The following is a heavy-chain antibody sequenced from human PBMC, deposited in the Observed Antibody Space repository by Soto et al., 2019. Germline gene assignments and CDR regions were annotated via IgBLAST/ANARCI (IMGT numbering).Heavy chain of an antibody. CDR1: GFTFSRYS. Sequence: GGSLRLSCEASGFTFSRYSMNWVRQAPGKGLEWVSSIGTRSDIYYAESVKGRFTISRDNAKNSLSLEMDSLRVEDTGVYYCAREETAWPLAYGLDVWGQGTTVTVSS. CDR2: IGTRSDI. CDR3: AREETAWPLAYGLDV. D-gene: IGHD2-21*02. V-gene: IGHV3-21*01. J-gene: IGHJ6*02.